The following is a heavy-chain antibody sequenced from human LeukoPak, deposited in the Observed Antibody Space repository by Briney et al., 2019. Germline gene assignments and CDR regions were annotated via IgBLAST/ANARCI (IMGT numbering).Heavy chain of an antibody. CDR1: GGSISSYY. J-gene: IGHJ5*02. CDR3: ARHSMVRGVIFWFDP. Sequence: SETLSLTCTVSGGSISSYYWSWIRQPPGKGLEWIGYIYYSGSTYYNPSLKSRVTISVDTSKNQFSLKLSSVTAADTAVYYCARHSMVRGVIFWFDPWGQGTLVTVSS. D-gene: IGHD3-10*01. V-gene: IGHV4-59*04. CDR2: IYYSGST.